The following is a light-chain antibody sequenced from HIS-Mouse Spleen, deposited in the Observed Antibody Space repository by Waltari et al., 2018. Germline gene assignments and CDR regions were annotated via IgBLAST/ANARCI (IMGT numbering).Light chain of an antibody. V-gene: IGLV2-8*01. CDR1: SSDVGGYNY. J-gene: IGLJ2*01. CDR3: SSYAGSNNLV. Sequence: QSVLTQPPSASGSPGQSVTISCTGTSSDVGGYNYVSWYQQHPGKAPKLMIYGVRTRTSGVPVRFAGSKSGNTASLTVSGLQAEDEADYYCSSYAGSNNLVFGGGTKLTVL. CDR2: GVR.